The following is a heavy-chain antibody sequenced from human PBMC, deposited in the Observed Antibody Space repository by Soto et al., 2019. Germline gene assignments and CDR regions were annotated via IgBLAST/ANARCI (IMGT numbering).Heavy chain of an antibody. D-gene: IGHD3-9*01. V-gene: IGHV1-69*02. CDR1: GGTFSRYT. Sequence: SVKVSCKASGGTFSRYTISWVRQAPGQGLEWMGRIIPILGIANYAQKFQGRVTITADKSTSTAYMELSSLRSEDTAVYYCARGDILTGYYKVPNDYWGQ. CDR3: ARGDILTGYYKVPNDY. J-gene: IGHJ4*02. CDR2: IIPILGIA.